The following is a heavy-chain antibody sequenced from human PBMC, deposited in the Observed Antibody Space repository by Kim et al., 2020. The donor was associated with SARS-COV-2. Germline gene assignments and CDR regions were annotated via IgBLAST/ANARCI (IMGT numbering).Heavy chain of an antibody. CDR3: ARGDGDIVMLPSATPFDF. CDR2: TSYDGTSR. J-gene: IGHJ4*02. CDR1: RFSFSNYT. Sequence: GGSLRLSCAASRFSFSNYTMHWVRQAPGKGLEWVAVTSYDGTSRYYADSVKGRFTISRDNSKNTLYLRMNSLRTEDTAVYYCARGDGDIVMLPSATPFDFWGEGTVVTVCS. D-gene: IGHD2-2*02. V-gene: IGHV3-30*04.